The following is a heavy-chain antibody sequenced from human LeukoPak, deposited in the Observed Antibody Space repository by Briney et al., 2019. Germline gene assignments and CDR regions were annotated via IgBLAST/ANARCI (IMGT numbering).Heavy chain of an antibody. CDR3: AKRGSGITVAADY. V-gene: IGHV3-23*01. CDR2: ISGSGGST. D-gene: IGHD6-19*01. CDR1: GFTFSSYS. Sequence: GGSLRLSCAASGFTFSSYSMNWVRQAPGKGLEWVSGISGSGGSTYYADSVKGRFTISGDNSKNTLYLQMHSLRAEDTAVYYCAKRGSGITVAADYWGQGTLVTVSS. J-gene: IGHJ4*02.